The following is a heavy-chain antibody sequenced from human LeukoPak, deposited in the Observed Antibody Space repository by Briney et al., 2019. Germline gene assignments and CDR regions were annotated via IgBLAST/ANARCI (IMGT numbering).Heavy chain of an antibody. CDR1: GYTFTSYG. D-gene: IGHD2-8*01. CDR3: ARTWNIVLMVNAPPYGMDV. V-gene: IGHV1-18*01. Sequence: ASVKVSCKASGYTFTSYGISWVRQAPGQGLEWMGWISAYNGNTNYAQKLQGRVTMTTDTSTSTAYMELRSLRSDDTAVYYCARTWNIVLMVNAPPYGMDVWGQGTTVTVSS. CDR2: ISAYNGNT. J-gene: IGHJ6*02.